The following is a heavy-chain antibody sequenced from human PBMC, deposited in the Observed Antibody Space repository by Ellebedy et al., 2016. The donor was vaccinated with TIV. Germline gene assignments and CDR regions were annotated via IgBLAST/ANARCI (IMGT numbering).Heavy chain of an antibody. CDR1: GGSVSSSNSY. J-gene: IGHJ3*01. CDR2: IYYDGRT. Sequence: MPSETLSLTCTASGGSVSSSNSYWAWVRQPPGKGLEWIATIYYDGRTHYNPSLESRVTISLDMSKNLFSLRLNSVTAADTAVYYCARAPHSDHAFDVWGQGTMVTVSS. CDR3: ARAPHSDHAFDV. V-gene: IGHV4-39*07.